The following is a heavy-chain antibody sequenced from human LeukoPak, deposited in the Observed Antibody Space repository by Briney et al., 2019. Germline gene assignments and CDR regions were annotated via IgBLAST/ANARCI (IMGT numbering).Heavy chain of an antibody. CDR2: IYHHVDT. CDR1: GDSFIGSY. J-gene: IGHJ4*02. D-gene: IGHD3-22*01. Sequence: PSATLSLTCTVSGDSFIGSYWSWIRQAPGKGLEWIGYIYHHVDTTYNPSLQSRVTISADVSKKQFSLRLTSVTAADTAVYYGARSRYFDSTGYNPTYYFDNWGQGLLVTVSS. CDR3: ARSRYFDSTGYNPTYYFDN. V-gene: IGHV4-59*01.